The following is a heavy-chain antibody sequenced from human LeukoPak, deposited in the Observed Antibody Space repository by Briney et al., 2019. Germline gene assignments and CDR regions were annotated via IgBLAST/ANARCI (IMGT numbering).Heavy chain of an antibody. V-gene: IGHV3-23*01. CDR2: ISGSDGST. Sequence: GGSLRLSCAASGFTFSSYAMSWVRQAPGKGLEWVSAISGSDGSTYYADSVKGRFTISIDNSKNTLFLQMNSLRAEDTAVYYCAKDGLGGYFDYWGQGTLVTVSS. J-gene: IGHJ4*02. D-gene: IGHD3-16*01. CDR1: GFTFSSYA. CDR3: AKDGLGGYFDY.